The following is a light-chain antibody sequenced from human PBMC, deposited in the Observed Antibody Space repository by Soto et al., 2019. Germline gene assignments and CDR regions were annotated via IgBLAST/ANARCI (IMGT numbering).Light chain of an antibody. Sequence: LTQPASVSGSPGQSITISCTGSSSDVGSYNLVSWYQQHPGKAPKLLIYKVTKRPSGVSNRFSGSKSGNTASLTISGLQAEDEADYYCCSYAGSSTFYVFGTGTRSPS. CDR1: SSDVGSYNL. V-gene: IGLV2-23*02. CDR2: KVT. CDR3: CSYAGSSTFYV. J-gene: IGLJ1*01.